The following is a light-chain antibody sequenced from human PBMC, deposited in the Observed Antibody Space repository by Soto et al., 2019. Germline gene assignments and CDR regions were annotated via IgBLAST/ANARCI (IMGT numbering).Light chain of an antibody. J-gene: IGLJ1*01. CDR3: QSHDSSLSGSRV. Sequence: QSVLTQPPSVSGAPGQRVTISCTGSSSNIGAGYDVHWYQQLPGTAPKLLIYLNSNRPSGVPDRFSGSKSGTSASLAITGLQAEDEDDYYCQSHDSSLSGSRVFGTGTKLTVL. V-gene: IGLV1-40*01. CDR1: SSNIGAGYD. CDR2: LNS.